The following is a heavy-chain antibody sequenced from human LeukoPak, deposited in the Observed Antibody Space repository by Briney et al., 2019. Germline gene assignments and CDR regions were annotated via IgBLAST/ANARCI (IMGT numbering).Heavy chain of an antibody. CDR2: ISGSAWST. V-gene: IGHV3-23*01. D-gene: IGHD3-10*02. Sequence: GGSLRLSCAASGFTFSSYGMSWVRQAPGKGLEWVSGISGSAWSTYYADSVKGRFTISRDNAKNSLYLQMNSLRAEDTAVYYCAELGITMIGGVWGKGTTVTISS. CDR1: GFTFSSYG. CDR3: AELGITMIGGV. J-gene: IGHJ6*04.